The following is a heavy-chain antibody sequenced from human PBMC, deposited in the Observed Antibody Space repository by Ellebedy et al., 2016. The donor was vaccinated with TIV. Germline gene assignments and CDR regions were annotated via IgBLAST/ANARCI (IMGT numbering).Heavy chain of an antibody. V-gene: IGHV3-33*08. CDR3: ARWYGSGTYYLDP. CDR2: IRNDGNNA. D-gene: IGHD3-10*01. Sequence: GESLKISCAASGFTFSSYWMSWVRQAPGKGLEWVAAIRNDGNNAYYADSVKGRFTISKENSKNTLYLQMNSLRAEDTALYYCARWYGSGTYYLDPWGQGTLVTVSS. J-gene: IGHJ5*01. CDR1: GFTFSSYW.